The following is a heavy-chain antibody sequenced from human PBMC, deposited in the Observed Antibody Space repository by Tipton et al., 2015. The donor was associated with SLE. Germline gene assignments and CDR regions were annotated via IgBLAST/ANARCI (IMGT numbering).Heavy chain of an antibody. CDR3: VRHDVSVTETKGFDY. D-gene: IGHD2-21*02. CDR1: GRSISRGPYH. J-gene: IGHJ4*02. CDR2: VYYSGSA. V-gene: IGHV4-39*01. Sequence: TLSLTCTVSGRSISRGPYHCGWIRQTPGKGLEWIGNVYYSGSAYYSRSLKSRVPISVDTSKIQFSLRLTSVTAADTAIYFCVRHDVSVTETKGFDYWGQGNPVTVSS.